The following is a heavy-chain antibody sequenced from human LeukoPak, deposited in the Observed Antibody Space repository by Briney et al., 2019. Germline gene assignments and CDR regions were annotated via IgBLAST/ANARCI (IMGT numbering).Heavy chain of an antibody. CDR1: GGSFSGYY. CDR3: ARGNSGYYGSGSICDY. D-gene: IGHD3-10*01. Sequence: SETLSLTCAVYGGSFSGYYWSWIRQPTGKGLECIGEINHSGRTNYNPSLKSRVTISVDTSKNQFSLKLSSVTAADTAVYYCARGNSGYYGSGSICDYWGQGTLVTVSS. CDR2: INHSGRT. V-gene: IGHV4-34*01. J-gene: IGHJ4*02.